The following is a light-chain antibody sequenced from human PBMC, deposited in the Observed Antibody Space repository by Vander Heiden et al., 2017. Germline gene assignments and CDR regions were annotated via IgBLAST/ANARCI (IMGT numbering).Light chain of an antibody. CDR1: QDISTS. CDR2: FAS. Sequence: AIRITQSPTSLSASTGDRVTITCRASQDISTSLAWYQQKPGKAPKLLMYFASTLQSGVPSRFSGSGSGTDFTLTIDFLQSEDFATYYCQQFYSYPRTFGQGTKVEIK. J-gene: IGKJ1*01. V-gene: IGKV1-8*01. CDR3: QQFYSYPRT.